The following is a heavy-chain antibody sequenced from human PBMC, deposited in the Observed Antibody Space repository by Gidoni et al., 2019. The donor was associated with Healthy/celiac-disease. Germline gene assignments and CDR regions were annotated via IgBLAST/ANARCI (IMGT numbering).Heavy chain of an antibody. CDR1: GFTFISDA. J-gene: IGHJ6*02. V-gene: IGHV3-23*01. CDR3: AKGWGDV. D-gene: IGHD1-26*01. Sequence: EVRRLEAGGGLGQPGGSLRLACAASGFTFISDAMSWVRQAPGKGLEVVSATSGSGGSTYYADSVKGRFTISRDNSKNTLYLQMNSRRAEDTAVYYCAKGWGDVWGQGTTVTVSS. CDR2: TSGSGGST.